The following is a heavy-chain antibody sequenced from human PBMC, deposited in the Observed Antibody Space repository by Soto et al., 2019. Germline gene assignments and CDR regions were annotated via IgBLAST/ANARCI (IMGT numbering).Heavy chain of an antibody. J-gene: IGHJ2*01. CDR2: TYSDGRT. CDR1: GLTVSSNY. V-gene: IGHV3-66*01. Sequence: EVQLVESGGGLVQPGGSLRLSCAASGLTVSSNYMSWVRQAPGKGLERVSITYSDGRTYYADSVKGRFTISRDNSKNMLYLQMNSLRAEDTAVYYCARDQATESYWYYDLWGRGTLVTVSS. CDR3: ARDQATESYWYYDL.